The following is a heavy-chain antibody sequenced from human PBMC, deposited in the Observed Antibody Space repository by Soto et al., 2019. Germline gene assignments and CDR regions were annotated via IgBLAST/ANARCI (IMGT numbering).Heavy chain of an antibody. D-gene: IGHD1-26*01. V-gene: IGHV1-3*01. Sequence: QVQLVQSGAEVKKPGASVKVSCKASGYTFTSYAMHWVRQAPGQRLEWMGWINAGNGNTKYSQKFQGRVTITRATSASTAYMEVSSLRSEDTAVYYCARGASPLIDYWGQGTLVTVSS. CDR2: INAGNGNT. J-gene: IGHJ4*02. CDR3: ARGASPLIDY. CDR1: GYTFTSYA.